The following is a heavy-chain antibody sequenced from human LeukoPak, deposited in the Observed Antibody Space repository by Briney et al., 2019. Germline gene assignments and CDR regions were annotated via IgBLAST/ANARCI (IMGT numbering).Heavy chain of an antibody. D-gene: IGHD3-3*01. CDR2: ISYDGSNK. CDR1: GFTFSSYA. Sequence: PGGSLRLSCAASGFTFSSYAMHWVRQAPGKGLEWVAVISYDGSNKYYADSVKRRFTISRYNSKKTLYLQMNSLRADDTAVYYCARVASGSPQPYYFDYWGQGTLVTVSS. CDR3: ARVASGSPQPYYFDY. J-gene: IGHJ4*02. V-gene: IGHV3-30*04.